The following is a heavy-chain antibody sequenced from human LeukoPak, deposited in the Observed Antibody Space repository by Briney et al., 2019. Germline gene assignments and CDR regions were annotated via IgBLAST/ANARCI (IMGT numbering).Heavy chain of an antibody. CDR2: INHSGST. Sequence: SETLSLTCAVYGGSFSAYYWRWIRQPPGKGLEWIGEINHSGSTNYNPSLKSRVTISVDTPKNQFSLKLSSVTAADTAVYYCARTADYCSSTTCWSMDVWGQGTTVTVSS. V-gene: IGHV4-34*01. J-gene: IGHJ6*02. CDR1: GGSFSAYY. D-gene: IGHD2-2*01. CDR3: ARTADYCSSTTCWSMDV.